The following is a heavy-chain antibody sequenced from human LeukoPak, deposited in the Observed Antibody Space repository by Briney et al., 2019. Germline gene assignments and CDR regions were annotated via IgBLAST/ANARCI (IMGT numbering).Heavy chain of an antibody. D-gene: IGHD2-2*01. Sequence: SSVKVSCKASGGTFSSYAISWVRPAPGQGLEWVGGIIPIFGTANYAQKFQGRVTITTDESTSTAYMELGSLRSEDTSVYYCASGVVPAAIQAPAGYWGQGTLVTVSS. J-gene: IGHJ4*02. CDR1: GGTFSSYA. CDR3: ASGVVPAAIQAPAGY. V-gene: IGHV1-69*05. CDR2: IIPIFGTA.